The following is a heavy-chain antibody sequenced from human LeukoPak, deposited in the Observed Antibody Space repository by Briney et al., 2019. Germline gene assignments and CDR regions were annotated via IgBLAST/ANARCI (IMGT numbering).Heavy chain of an antibody. CDR3: ARQIIAVAGQFDY. J-gene: IGHJ4*02. V-gene: IGHV4-38-2*02. D-gene: IGHD6-19*01. CDR1: GYSISSGYY. Sequence: SGTLSLTCTVSGYSISSGYYWGWIRQPPGKGLEWIGSIYHSGSTYYNPSLKSRVTISVDTSKSQFSLKLSSVTAADTAVYYCARQIIAVAGQFDYWGQGTLVTVSS. CDR2: IYHSGST.